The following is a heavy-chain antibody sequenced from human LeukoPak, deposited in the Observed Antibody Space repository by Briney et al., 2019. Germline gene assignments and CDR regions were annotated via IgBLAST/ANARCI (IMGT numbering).Heavy chain of an antibody. J-gene: IGHJ4*02. CDR1: GFAFNTYW. V-gene: IGHV3-74*01. CDR2: INDDGRIT. Sequence: GGSLRLSCPASGFAFNTYWMHWVRQAPGKWPVWVSRINDDGRITNYADSVKGRFIISRDGAKMHLQMNSLRVEDTAVYYCARIRRGSLISIDSWGQGTLVTVSS. D-gene: IGHD1-26*01. CDR3: ARIRRGSLISIDS.